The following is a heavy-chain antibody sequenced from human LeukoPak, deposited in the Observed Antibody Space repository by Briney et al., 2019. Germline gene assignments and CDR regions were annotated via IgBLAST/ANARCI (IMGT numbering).Heavy chain of an antibody. D-gene: IGHD3-3*02. Sequence: GGSLRLSCAASGFTFSSFSINWVRQAPGKGLEWVSIIYSGATTYYADSVKGRFTISRDTSKNTLSLQMNSLRAEDTAVYFCARVGDHFHWNLDLWGRGTLVSVSS. CDR1: GFTFSSFS. J-gene: IGHJ2*01. V-gene: IGHV3-53*01. CDR3: ARVGDHFHWNLDL. CDR2: IYSGATT.